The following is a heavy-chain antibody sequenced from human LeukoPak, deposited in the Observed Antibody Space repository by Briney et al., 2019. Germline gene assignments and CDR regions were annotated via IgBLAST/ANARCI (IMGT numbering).Heavy chain of an antibody. CDR1: GGSISSYY. V-gene: IGHV4-59*01. CDR2: IYYSGST. Sequence: PSETLSLTCTVSGGSISSYYWSWIRQPPGKGLEWIGYIYYSGSTNYNPSLKSRVTISVDTSKNQFSLKLSSVTAADTAVYYCARGEYSSSSVYFDYWGQGTLVTVSS. J-gene: IGHJ4*02. D-gene: IGHD6-6*01. CDR3: ARGEYSSSSVYFDY.